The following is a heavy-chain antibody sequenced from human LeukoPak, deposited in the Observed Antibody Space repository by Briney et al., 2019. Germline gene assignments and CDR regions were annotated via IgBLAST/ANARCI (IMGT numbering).Heavy chain of an antibody. V-gene: IGHV3-64D*06. CDR1: GFTFSSYA. J-gene: IGHJ4*02. CDR2: ISSNGGST. D-gene: IGHD3-9*01. Sequence: GGSLRLSCSASGFTFSSYAMHWVRQAPGKGLEYVSAISSNGGSTYYADSVKGRFTISRDNSKNTLYLQMSSLRAEDTAVYYCVNATRLRYFDWSFDYWGQGTLVTVSS. CDR3: VNATRLRYFDWSFDY.